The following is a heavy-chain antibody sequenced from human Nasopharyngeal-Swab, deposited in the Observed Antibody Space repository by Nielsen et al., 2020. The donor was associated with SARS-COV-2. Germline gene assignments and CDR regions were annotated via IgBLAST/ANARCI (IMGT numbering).Heavy chain of an antibody. D-gene: IGHD3-22*01. CDR3: ARDCKDSRGHYFDY. J-gene: IGHJ4*02. Sequence: WIRQPPGKGLEWSGEINHSGSTKYNPSLKSRVTISVDTSKNQFSLKLSSVTAADTAVYYCARDCKDSRGHYFDYWGQGTLVTVSS. V-gene: IGHV4-34*09. CDR2: INHSGST.